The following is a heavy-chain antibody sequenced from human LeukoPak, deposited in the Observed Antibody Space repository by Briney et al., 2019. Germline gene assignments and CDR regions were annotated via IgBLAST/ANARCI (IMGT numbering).Heavy chain of an antibody. CDR2: FYYSGST. D-gene: IGHD6-6*01. Sequence: SETLSLTCTVSGYSISSGYYWGWIRQPPGKGLEWIGNFYYSGSTYYNPSLKSRVTISVDTSKNQFSLKLTSMTAADTAVYYCARRLVSSSFIDYWGQGTLVTVSS. V-gene: IGHV4-38-2*02. CDR3: ARRLVSSSFIDY. J-gene: IGHJ4*02. CDR1: GYSISSGYY.